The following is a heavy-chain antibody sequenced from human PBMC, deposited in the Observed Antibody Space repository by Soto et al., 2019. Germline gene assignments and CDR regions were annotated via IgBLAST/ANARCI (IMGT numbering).Heavy chain of an antibody. D-gene: IGHD6-13*01. Sequence: AGGSLRLSCAASGFTFSSYSMNWVRQAPGKGLEWVSSISSSSSYIYYADSVKGRFTISRDNAKNSLYLQMNSLRAEDTAVYYCARDTITYSSSGSSFDYWGQGTLVTVSS. CDR1: GFTFSSYS. J-gene: IGHJ4*02. V-gene: IGHV3-21*01. CDR3: ARDTITYSSSGSSFDY. CDR2: ISSSSSYI.